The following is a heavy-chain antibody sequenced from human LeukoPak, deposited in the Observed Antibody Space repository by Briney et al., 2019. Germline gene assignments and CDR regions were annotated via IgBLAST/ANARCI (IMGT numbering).Heavy chain of an antibody. J-gene: IGHJ6*02. CDR1: GFSFDNYA. Sequence: GGSLRLSCAASGFSFDNYAMSWVRQTPGKGLEWVSAIGGSGSDTSYTDSVKGRFTVSRDNSKSTLYLQMNSLRAEDTAVYHCAKTLRDLEWLTGELDVWGQGTAVTVSS. CDR2: IGGSGSDT. CDR3: AKTLRDLEWLTGELDV. V-gene: IGHV3-23*01. D-gene: IGHD3-3*01.